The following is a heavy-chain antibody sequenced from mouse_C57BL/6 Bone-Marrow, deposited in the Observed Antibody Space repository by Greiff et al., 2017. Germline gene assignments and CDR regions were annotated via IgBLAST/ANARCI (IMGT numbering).Heavy chain of an antibody. V-gene: IGHV1-81*01. J-gene: IGHJ3*01. CDR1: GYTFTSYG. D-gene: IGHD2-2*01. CDR2: IYPRSGDT. Sequence: VQLQQSGAELARPGASVKLSCKASGYTFTSYGISWVKQSPGQGLEWIGEIYPRSGDTYYNEKFKGKATLTADKSSSTAYMELRSLTSEDAAFYFCARSYVYDGAYWGQGTPVTVS. CDR3: ARSYVYDGAY.